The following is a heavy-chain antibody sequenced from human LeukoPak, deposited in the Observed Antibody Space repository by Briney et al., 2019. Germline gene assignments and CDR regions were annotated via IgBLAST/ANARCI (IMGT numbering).Heavy chain of an antibody. CDR1: GFTVSSNY. V-gene: IGHV3-66*01. CDR3: ARGEDSSTWYYFDH. J-gene: IGHJ4*02. CDR2: IYSGGNT. D-gene: IGHD6-13*01. Sequence: GGSLRLSCAASGFTVSSNYMSWVRQAPGKGLEWVSVIYSGGNTYYADSVKGRFTISRDNSKNTLYLQMNSLRAEDTAVYYCARGEDSSTWYYFDHWGQGTLVTVSS.